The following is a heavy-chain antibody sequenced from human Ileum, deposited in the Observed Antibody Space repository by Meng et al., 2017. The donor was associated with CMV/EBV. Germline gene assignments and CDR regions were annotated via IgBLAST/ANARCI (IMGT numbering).Heavy chain of an antibody. Sequence: GGSLRLSCAASGFIFSSYSLHWVRQAPGKGLEWVAVISYDGSDEYYVDSVKDRFTISRDTFKNTVFMQMHRLRAEDTAVYYCARGVRGQVDGCFDVWGHGTLVTVSS. D-gene: IGHD6-19*01. J-gene: IGHJ4*01. CDR3: ARGVRGQVDGCFDV. CDR1: GFIFSSYS. V-gene: IGHV3-30*04. CDR2: ISYDGSDE.